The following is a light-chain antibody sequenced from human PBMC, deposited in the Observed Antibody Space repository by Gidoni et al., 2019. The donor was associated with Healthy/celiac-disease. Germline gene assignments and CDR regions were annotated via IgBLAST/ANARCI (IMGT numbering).Light chain of an antibody. J-gene: IGKJ3*01. Sequence: ILMTQSPATLSVSSGDRATLSCRASQSVSGYLDWYQQKPGQAPRLLIYGASTRAKGISARLSGSGTGTEFTLTISSLQSEDVENYYCQQYKEWHPESTFGPGTKVEIK. CDR1: QSVSGY. V-gene: IGKV3-15*01. CDR3: QQYKEWHPEST. CDR2: GAS.